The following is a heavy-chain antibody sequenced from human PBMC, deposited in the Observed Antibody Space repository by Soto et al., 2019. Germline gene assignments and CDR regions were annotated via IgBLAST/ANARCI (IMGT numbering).Heavy chain of an antibody. CDR2: ISSGCSAI. J-gene: IGHJ3*02. Sequence: GGSLRLSCAASGFTFSDHYMSWIRQAPRKGLEWVSYISSGCSAIYYADSVKGRFTISRDNANNSLYLQMNSLRAEDTAVYDCAGGKECSSTSCYARDAFDIWGQGTMVTVSS. CDR1: GFTFSDHY. D-gene: IGHD2-2*01. V-gene: IGHV3-11*01. CDR3: AGGKECSSTSCYARDAFDI.